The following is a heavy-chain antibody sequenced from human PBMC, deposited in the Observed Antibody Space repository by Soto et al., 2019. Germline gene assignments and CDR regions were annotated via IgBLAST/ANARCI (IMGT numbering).Heavy chain of an antibody. V-gene: IGHV3-53*05. D-gene: IGHD6-19*01. CDR3: ARLLSSGWYLVGLDY. CDR1: GFTVSSNY. J-gene: IGHJ4*02. Sequence: PGGSLRLSCAASGFTVSSNYMSWVRQAPGKGLEWVSVIYSGGSTYYADSVKGRFTISRDNSKNTLYLQMNSLRAEDTAVYYCARLLSSGWYLVGLDYWGQGTLVTVSS. CDR2: IYSGGST.